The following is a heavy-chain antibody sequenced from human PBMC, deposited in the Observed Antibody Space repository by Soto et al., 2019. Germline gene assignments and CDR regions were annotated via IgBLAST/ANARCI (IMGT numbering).Heavy chain of an antibody. Sequence: EVQLLESGGGLVQPGGSLRLSCAASGFTFSSYAMSWVRQAPGKGLEWDSAISGSGGSTYYADSVKGRFTISRDNSKNTLYLQMNSLRAEDTAVYYCAKDPGYCSGGSCYLGVGFDYWGQGTLVTVSS. CDR3: AKDPGYCSGGSCYLGVGFDY. V-gene: IGHV3-23*01. J-gene: IGHJ4*02. CDR2: ISGSGGST. D-gene: IGHD2-15*01. CDR1: GFTFSSYA.